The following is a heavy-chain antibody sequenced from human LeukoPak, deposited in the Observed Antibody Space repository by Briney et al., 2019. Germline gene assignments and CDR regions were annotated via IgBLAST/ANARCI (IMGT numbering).Heavy chain of an antibody. CDR2: ISGSGGST. CDR1: GFTFSSYA. CDR3: AKSSSGWYGYYFDY. D-gene: IGHD6-19*01. Sequence: GGSLRLSCAASGFTFSSYAMSWVRQAPGKGLEWISAISGSGGSTYYADSVKGRFTISRDNSKNTLYLQMNSLRAEDTAVYYCAKSSSGWYGYYFDYWGQGTLVTVSS. J-gene: IGHJ4*02. V-gene: IGHV3-23*01.